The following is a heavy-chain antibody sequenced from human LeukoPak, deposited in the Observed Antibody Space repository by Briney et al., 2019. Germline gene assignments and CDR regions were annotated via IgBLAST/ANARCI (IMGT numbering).Heavy chain of an antibody. J-gene: IGHJ4*02. CDR3: ASGSGRNLFDY. CDR1: GGTFSSNA. V-gene: IGHV1-69*05. Sequence: ASVKVSCKASGGTFSSNAISWVRQAPGQGLEWMGRIIPIFGTANYAQKFQGRVTITTDESTSTAYMELSSLRSEDTAVYYCASGSGRNLFDYWGQGTLVTVSS. D-gene: IGHD6-19*01. CDR2: IIPIFGTA.